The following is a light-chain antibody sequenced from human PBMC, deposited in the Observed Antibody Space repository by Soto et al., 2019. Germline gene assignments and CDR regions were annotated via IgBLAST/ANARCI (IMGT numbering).Light chain of an antibody. J-gene: IGKJ5*01. Sequence: EIVLTQSPATLSLSPGERATLSCRASQSVSSYLAWHQQKPGQAPRLLIYDASNRATGIPARFSGSGSGTDFTLTISSLEPEDLAVYYCQQRSNWPPITFGQGTRLEIK. CDR1: QSVSSY. V-gene: IGKV3-11*01. CDR2: DAS. CDR3: QQRSNWPPIT.